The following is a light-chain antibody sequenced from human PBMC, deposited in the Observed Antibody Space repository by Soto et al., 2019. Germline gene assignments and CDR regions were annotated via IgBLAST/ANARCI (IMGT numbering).Light chain of an antibody. Sequence: DIQMTQSPSTLSASVGDRVTITCRASQSISNWLAWYQQRPGKAPKLLIYKAYSLESGVPSRFSGSGSGTQFTLTISSLQPDDFATYHCQQYGTFPWTFGQGTKVEIK. CDR1: QSISNW. CDR3: QQYGTFPWT. CDR2: KAY. J-gene: IGKJ1*01. V-gene: IGKV1-5*03.